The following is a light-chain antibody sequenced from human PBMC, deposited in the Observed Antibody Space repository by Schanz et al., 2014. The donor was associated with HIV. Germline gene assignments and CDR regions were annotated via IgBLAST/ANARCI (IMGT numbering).Light chain of an antibody. CDR2: GAS. J-gene: IGKJ4*01. CDR1: QSVSSDY. V-gene: IGKV3-20*01. CDR3: QYFGNSGGT. Sequence: EIVLTQSPGTLSLSPGERATLSCRASQSVSSDYFAWYQQKSGQALRLLIYGASSRATGIPDRFSGSGSGTDFTLTISRLEPEDFAVYFCQYFGNSGGTFGGGTKVEIK.